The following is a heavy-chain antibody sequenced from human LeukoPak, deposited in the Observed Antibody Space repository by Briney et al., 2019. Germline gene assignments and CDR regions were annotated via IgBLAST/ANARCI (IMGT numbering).Heavy chain of an antibody. D-gene: IGHD3-3*01. J-gene: IGHJ4*02. CDR3: ARNGGDFWSGYYYYFDY. CDR2: ISSSSSTI. V-gene: IGHV3-48*01. Sequence: SGGSLRLSCAASGFTFSSYSMNLVRQAPGEGLEWVSYISSSSSTIYYADSVKGRFTISRDNAKNSLYLQMNSLRAEDTAVYYCARNGGDFWSGYYYYFDYWGQGTLVTVSS. CDR1: GFTFSSYS.